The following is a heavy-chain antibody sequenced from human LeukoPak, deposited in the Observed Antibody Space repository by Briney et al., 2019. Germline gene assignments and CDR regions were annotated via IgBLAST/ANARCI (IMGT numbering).Heavy chain of an antibody. D-gene: IGHD3-3*01. Sequence: ASVKVSCKASGYTFTSYYMHWVRQAPGQGLEWMGIINPSGGSTSYAQKFQGRVTMTRDTSTSTVYMELSSLRSEDTAVYYCARVPRDWSGYYQGDYYFDYWGQGTLVTVSS. J-gene: IGHJ4*02. CDR3: ARVPRDWSGYYQGDYYFDY. CDR1: GYTFTSYY. CDR2: INPSGGST. V-gene: IGHV1-46*01.